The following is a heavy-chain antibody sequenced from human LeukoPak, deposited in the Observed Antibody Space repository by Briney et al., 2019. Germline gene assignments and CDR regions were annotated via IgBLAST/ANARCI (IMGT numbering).Heavy chain of an antibody. V-gene: IGHV3-53*01. D-gene: IGHD1-26*01. CDR3: ARMFGGNYYGYYFDY. CDR2: LYSGGMT. CDR1: GFTVNNYY. Sequence: GGSLRLSCAASGFTVNNYYMTWVRQAPGKGLECVSILYSGGMTYYADSVKGRFTISTDTSQNTVNLQRNSLRAEDTAIYYCARMFGGNYYGYYFDYWGQGSMLTVSS. J-gene: IGHJ4*02.